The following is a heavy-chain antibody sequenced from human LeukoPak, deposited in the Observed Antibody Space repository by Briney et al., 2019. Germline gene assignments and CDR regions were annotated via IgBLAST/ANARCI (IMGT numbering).Heavy chain of an antibody. CDR1: GRSFSAYY. Sequence: SVTLSLTCAVYGRSFSAYYWSWIRQPPGKGLEWIGEINHSGATNCNPSLKSRVTISVDTSKNQFSLRLSSVTAADTAVYYCASGRRYDILTGWDFYFDLWGRGTLVTVSS. CDR3: ASGRRYDILTGWDFYFDL. D-gene: IGHD3-9*01. J-gene: IGHJ2*01. CDR2: INHSGAT. V-gene: IGHV4-34*01.